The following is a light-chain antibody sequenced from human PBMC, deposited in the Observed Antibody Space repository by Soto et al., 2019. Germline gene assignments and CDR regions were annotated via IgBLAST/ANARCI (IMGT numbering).Light chain of an antibody. J-gene: IGKJ4*01. Sequence: EILFTQSPATLSLSPGERATLSCRASQSVSTYLTWYQQKPGQAPRLLIYDASNRDIGIPARFSGSGSGTDFTLTISRLEPEDFEVYYCQQYNNWPLTFGGGTKVDIK. CDR3: QQYNNWPLT. V-gene: IGKV3-11*01. CDR2: DAS. CDR1: QSVSTY.